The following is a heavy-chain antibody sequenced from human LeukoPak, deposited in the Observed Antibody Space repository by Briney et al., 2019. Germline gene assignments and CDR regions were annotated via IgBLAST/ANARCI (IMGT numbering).Heavy chain of an antibody. D-gene: IGHD1-26*01. J-gene: IGHJ4*02. Sequence: GGSLRLSCAASGFTFSSYAMSWVRQAPGKGLEWVSSISSSSSYIYYADSVKGRFTISRDNAKNSLYLQMNSLRAEDTAVYYCVGVATTGYWGQGTLVTVSS. CDR1: GFTFSSYA. CDR3: VGVATTGY. CDR2: ISSSSSYI. V-gene: IGHV3-21*01.